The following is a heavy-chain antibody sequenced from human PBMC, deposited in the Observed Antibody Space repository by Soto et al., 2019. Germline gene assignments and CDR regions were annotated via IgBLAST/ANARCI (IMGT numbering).Heavy chain of an antibody. CDR3: ARQRITRVRGVSSSGLDV. Sequence: GESLKISCNGSGYSFTSYYIALVRQMPGKGLEWMGIIHPGDSETRYSPSFQGHVIISADKSISSAYLQWSSLEAADTAMYYCARQRITRVRGVSSSGLDVWGQGTTVTVSS. CDR2: IHPGDSET. J-gene: IGHJ6*02. D-gene: IGHD3-10*01. CDR1: GYSFTSYY. V-gene: IGHV5-51*01.